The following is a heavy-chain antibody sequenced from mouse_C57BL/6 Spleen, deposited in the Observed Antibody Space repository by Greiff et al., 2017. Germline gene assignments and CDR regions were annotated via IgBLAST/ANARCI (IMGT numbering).Heavy chain of an antibody. CDR2: IHPNSGST. J-gene: IGHJ3*01. V-gene: IGHV1-64*01. Sequence: QVQLKQPGAELVKPGASVKLSCKASGYTFTSYWMHWVKQRPGQGLEWIGMIHPNSGSTNYNEKFKSKATLTVDKSSSTAYMQLSSLTSEDSAVYYCARSDIHYYGSSYVAWFAYWGQGTLVTVSA. CDR1: GYTFTSYW. CDR3: ARSDIHYYGSSYVAWFAY. D-gene: IGHD1-1*01.